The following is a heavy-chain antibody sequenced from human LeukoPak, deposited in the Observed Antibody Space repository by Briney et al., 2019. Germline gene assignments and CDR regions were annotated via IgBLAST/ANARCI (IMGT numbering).Heavy chain of an antibody. CDR1: GFTFSSYG. D-gene: IGHD5-24*01. V-gene: IGHV3-30*03. CDR2: ISYDGSNK. Sequence: GGSLRLSCAASGFTFSSYGMHWVRQAPGKGLEGVAVISYDGSNKYYADSVKGRFTISRDNSKNTLYLQMNSLRAEDTAVYYCATAPGYNADYWGQGTLVTVSS. J-gene: IGHJ4*02. CDR3: ATAPGYNADY.